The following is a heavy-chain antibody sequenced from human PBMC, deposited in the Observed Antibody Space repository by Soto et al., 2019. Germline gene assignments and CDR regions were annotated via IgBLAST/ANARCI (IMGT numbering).Heavy chain of an antibody. CDR3: ARDLLAEAGPGMDV. J-gene: IGHJ6*02. CDR2: IYYSGST. CDR1: GGSISSGGYY. V-gene: IGHV4-31*11. Sequence: QVQLQESGPGLVKPSQTLSLTCAVSGGSISSGGYYWSWIRQHPGKGLGWLGYIYYSGSTYYNPSLKERITIPVDAAKNQFALKMSSVTAADTAVYYCARDLLAEAGPGMDVWGQGTTVTVSS. D-gene: IGHD6-19*01.